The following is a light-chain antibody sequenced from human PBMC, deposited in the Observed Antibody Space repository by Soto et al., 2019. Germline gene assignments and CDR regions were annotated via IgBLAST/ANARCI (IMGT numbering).Light chain of an antibody. Sequence: ENVLTQSPGTLSLSPGEEATLSCSASQDVTNNFLAWYQQIPGQPPRLLIYGASRRATGIPDRFSGRGSGTDFPITISRLEHEDFSFYYCQQYATSPRTFGQGTKVDI. J-gene: IGKJ1*01. CDR3: QQYATSPRT. V-gene: IGKV3-20*01. CDR2: GAS. CDR1: QDVTNNF.